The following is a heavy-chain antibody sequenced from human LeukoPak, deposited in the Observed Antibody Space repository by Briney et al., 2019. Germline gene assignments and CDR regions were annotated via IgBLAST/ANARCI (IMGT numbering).Heavy chain of an antibody. V-gene: IGHV3-15*01. J-gene: IGHJ4*02. CDR3: TTEERYYDFWSGYYTLDY. CDR2: LKSKTDGGTT. D-gene: IGHD3-3*01. CDR1: GFTFSNAW. Sequence: GGSLRLSCAASGFTFSNAWMSWVRQAPGKGLEWVGRLKSKTDGGTTDYAAPVKGRFTISRDDSKNTLYLQMNSLKTEDTAVYYCTTEERYYDFWSGYYTLDYWGQGTLVTVSS.